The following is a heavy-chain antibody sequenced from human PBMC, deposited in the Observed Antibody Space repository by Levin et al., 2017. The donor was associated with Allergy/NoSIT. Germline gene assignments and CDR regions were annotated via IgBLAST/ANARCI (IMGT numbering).Heavy chain of an antibody. CDR1: GFTFSSYG. D-gene: IGHD3-22*01. Sequence: SCAASGFTFSSYGMHWVRQAPGKGLEWVAVISYDGSNKYYADSVKGRFTISRDNSKNTLYLQMNSLRAEDTAVYYCAKDDPYDSSGYPTDLDYGMDVWGQGTTVTVSS. CDR2: ISYDGSNK. J-gene: IGHJ6*02. CDR3: AKDDPYDSSGYPTDLDYGMDV. V-gene: IGHV3-30*18.